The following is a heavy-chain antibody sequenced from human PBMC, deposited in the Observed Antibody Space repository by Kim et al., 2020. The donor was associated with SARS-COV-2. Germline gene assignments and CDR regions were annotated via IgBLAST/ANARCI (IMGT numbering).Heavy chain of an antibody. D-gene: IGHD5-18*01. Sequence: DSVKGRFTISRDNSKNTLYLQMNSLRAEDTAVYYCAKDGEYSYGYKGYWGQGTLVTVSS. V-gene: IGHV3-23*01. J-gene: IGHJ4*02. CDR3: AKDGEYSYGYKGY.